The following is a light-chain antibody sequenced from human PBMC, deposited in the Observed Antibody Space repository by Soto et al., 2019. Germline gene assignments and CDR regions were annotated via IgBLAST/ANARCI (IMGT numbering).Light chain of an antibody. J-gene: IGLJ1*01. CDR2: DVT. V-gene: IGLV2-11*01. CDR1: SSDVGRYDY. Sequence: QSVLTQPRSVSASPGQSVTISCTGTSSDVGRYDYVSWYQQHPGKAPKLIVYDVTERPSGVPDRFSGSKSGNTASLTISGLQAEGEADYSCCSFAGSYSYVFGTRTKVTVL. CDR3: CSFAGSYSYV.